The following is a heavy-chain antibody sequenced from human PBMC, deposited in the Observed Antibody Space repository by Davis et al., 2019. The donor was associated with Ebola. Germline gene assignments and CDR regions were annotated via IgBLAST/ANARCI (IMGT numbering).Heavy chain of an antibody. D-gene: IGHD4-17*01. CDR3: ARGMTTVTTGDY. CDR2: IWYDGSNK. CDR1: GFTFSSYG. Sequence: GESLKISCAASGFTFSSYGMHWVRQAPGKGLEWVAVIWYDGSNKYYADSVKGRFTISRDNSKNTLYLQMNSLRAEDTAVYYCARGMTTVTTGDYWGQGTLVTVSS. V-gene: IGHV3-33*01. J-gene: IGHJ4*02.